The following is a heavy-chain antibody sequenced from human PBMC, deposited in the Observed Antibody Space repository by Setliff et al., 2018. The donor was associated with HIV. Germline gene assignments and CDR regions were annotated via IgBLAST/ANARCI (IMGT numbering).Heavy chain of an antibody. CDR1: GYTLTSYY. CDR2: INPSSGST. J-gene: IGHJ1*01. V-gene: IGHV1-46*01. D-gene: IGHD6-6*01. Sequence: GASVKVSCKASGYTLTSYYMHWVRQAPGQGLEWMGIINPSSGSTTYAQKFQGRVTMTRDTSTSTVYMELSSLRSEDTAVYYCARDPAPSSSASYFQHWGQGTPVTVS. CDR3: ARDPAPSSSASYFQH.